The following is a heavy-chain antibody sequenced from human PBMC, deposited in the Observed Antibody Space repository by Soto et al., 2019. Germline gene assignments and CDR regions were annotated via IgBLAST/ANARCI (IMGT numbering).Heavy chain of an antibody. CDR3: AREDSIIIPAVSDF. D-gene: IGHD2-2*01. CDR2: VSKSDYT. V-gene: IGHV3-21*01. Sequence: GGSLRLSCTVSGFPSNNYGINWVRQAPGKGLEWVSSVSKSDYTYYSDSVQGRFTISRDNAKNSVSLQMNTLRVEDTAVYYCAREDSIIIPAVSDFWGQGTLVTVS. J-gene: IGHJ4*02. CDR1: GFPSNNYG.